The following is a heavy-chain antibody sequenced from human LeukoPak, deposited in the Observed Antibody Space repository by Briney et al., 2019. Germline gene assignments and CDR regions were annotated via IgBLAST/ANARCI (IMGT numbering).Heavy chain of an antibody. CDR1: GGTFSSYA. D-gene: IGHD3-22*01. Sequence: SVKVSCKASGGTFSSYAISWMRQAPGQGLEWMGSIIPILGIANYAQKFQGRVTITADKSTSTAYMELSSLRSEDTAVYYCARGFDDSSGYYYFDYWGQGTLVTVSS. J-gene: IGHJ4*02. V-gene: IGHV1-69*04. CDR2: IIPILGIA. CDR3: ARGFDDSSGYYYFDY.